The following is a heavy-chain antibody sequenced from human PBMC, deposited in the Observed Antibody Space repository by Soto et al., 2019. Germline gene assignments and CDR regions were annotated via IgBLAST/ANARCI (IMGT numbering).Heavy chain of an antibody. CDR2: ISGSGDST. J-gene: IGHJ4*02. D-gene: IGHD6-19*01. CDR1: GFSFSSYA. CDR3: ARRSSGWYFDY. Sequence: EVQLLESGGGLVQPGGSLRLSCAASGFSFSSYAMNWVRQAPGKGLEWVSVISGSGDSTYYADSVKGRFTISRDNSKNTLYLQMISLRAVDTAVYYCARRSSGWYFDYWGQGTLVIVSS. V-gene: IGHV3-23*01.